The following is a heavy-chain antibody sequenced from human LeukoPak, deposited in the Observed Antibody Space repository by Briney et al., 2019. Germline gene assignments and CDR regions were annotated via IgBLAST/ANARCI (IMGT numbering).Heavy chain of an antibody. D-gene: IGHD3-10*01. J-gene: IGHJ4*02. Sequence: GGSLRLSCAASGFTFSSYGMHWVRQAPGKGLEWVAVISYDGSNKYYADSVKGRFTISRDNSKNTLYLQMNSLRAEDTAVYYCAKAQGYYGSGSGNDYWGQGTLVTVSS. V-gene: IGHV3-30*18. CDR2: ISYDGSNK. CDR1: GFTFSSYG. CDR3: AKAQGYYGSGSGNDY.